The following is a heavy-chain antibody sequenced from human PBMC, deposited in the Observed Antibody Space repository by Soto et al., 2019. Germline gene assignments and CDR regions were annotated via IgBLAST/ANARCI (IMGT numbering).Heavy chain of an antibody. CDR2: IGAAGDT. Sequence: EVQLVESGGGFAQPGGSLRLSCAASGFTFSRYDMHWVRQSTGKGLEWVSGIGAAGDTNYPGSVKGRFTISRENAKNSLSLQMNSLRAGDTAVYYCVAYTRGLDVWGQGTTVTVSS. CDR3: VAYTRGLDV. J-gene: IGHJ6*02. D-gene: IGHD4-4*01. V-gene: IGHV3-13*04. CDR1: GFTFSRYD.